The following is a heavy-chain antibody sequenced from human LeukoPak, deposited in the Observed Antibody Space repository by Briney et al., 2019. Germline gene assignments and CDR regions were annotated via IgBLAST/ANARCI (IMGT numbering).Heavy chain of an antibody. J-gene: IGHJ6*04. CDR1: GFTFDDYA. CDR3: AELGITMIGGV. V-gene: IGHV3-9*01. CDR2: ISRNSGSI. D-gene: IGHD3-10*02. Sequence: GGSLRLSCAASGFTFDDYAMHWVRQAPGKGLEWVSGISRNSGSIGYADSVKGRFTISRDNAKNSLYLQMNSLRAEDTALYYCAELGITMIGGVWGKGTTVTISS.